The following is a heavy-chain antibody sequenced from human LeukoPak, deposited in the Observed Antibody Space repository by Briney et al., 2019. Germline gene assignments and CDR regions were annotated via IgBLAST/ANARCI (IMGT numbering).Heavy chain of an antibody. CDR3: ARDTDGAFDI. J-gene: IGHJ3*02. CDR1: GFTFSSYA. D-gene: IGHD4-17*01. Sequence: QSGGSLRLSCAASGFTFSSYAMHWVRQAPSKGLEWVAVISYDGSNKYYADSVKGRFSISRDNSKNTLYLQMNSLRAEDTAVYYCARDTDGAFDIWGQGTMVTVSS. V-gene: IGHV3-30*04. CDR2: ISYDGSNK.